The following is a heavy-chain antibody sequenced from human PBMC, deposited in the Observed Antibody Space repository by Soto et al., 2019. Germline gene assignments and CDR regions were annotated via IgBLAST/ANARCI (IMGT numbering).Heavy chain of an antibody. V-gene: IGHV3-23*01. CDR1: GFTFSGFA. CDR3: AKGSSSSRPYYFDS. Sequence: EVQVLEPGGGLAQPGGSLRLSCAASGFTFSGFAMSWVRQAPGKGLEWVSAITGSGGSTYHADSVKGRFTISRDNSKNVLYLEMNNLRADDTAVYYCAKGSSSSRPYYFDSWGQGTLATVSS. CDR2: ITGSGGST. J-gene: IGHJ4*02. D-gene: IGHD6-6*01.